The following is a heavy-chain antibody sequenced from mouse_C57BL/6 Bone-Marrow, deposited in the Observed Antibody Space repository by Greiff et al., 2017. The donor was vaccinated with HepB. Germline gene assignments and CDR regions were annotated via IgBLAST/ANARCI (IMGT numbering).Heavy chain of an antibody. D-gene: IGHD1-1*01. CDR2: IDPENGDT. CDR1: GFNIKDDY. V-gene: IGHV14-4*01. CDR3: TLDGSSYLYAMDY. Sequence: VQLQQSGAELVRPGASVKLSCTASGFNIKDDYMHWVKQRPEQGLEWIGWIDPENGDTEYASKFQGKATITADTSSNTAYLQLSSLTSEDTAVYYCTLDGSSYLYAMDYWGKGTSVTVSS. J-gene: IGHJ4*01.